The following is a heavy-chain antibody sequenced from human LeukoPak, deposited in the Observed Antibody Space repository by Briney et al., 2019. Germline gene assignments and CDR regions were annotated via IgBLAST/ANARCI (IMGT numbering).Heavy chain of an antibody. D-gene: IGHD3-16*01. CDR2: IHNSGTS. CDR3: TRGAGWLIDY. V-gene: IGHV4-59*01. Sequence: SETLSLTYTVSDDSISDYYRGWIRQPPGKGLEWIGYIHNSGTSTYNLSLKSRVTISADTSKNQFSLKLNSMTTADTAVYYCTRGAGWLIDYWGQGILVTVSS. J-gene: IGHJ4*02. CDR1: DDSISDYY.